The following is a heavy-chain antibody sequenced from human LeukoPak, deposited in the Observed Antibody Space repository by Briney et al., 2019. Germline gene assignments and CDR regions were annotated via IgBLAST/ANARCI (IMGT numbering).Heavy chain of an antibody. Sequence: GGSLRLSCAASGFTFSTYSMNWVRQAPGKGLEWVSYISSSSSTIYYADSVKGRFTISRDNAKNSLYLQMNSLRAEDTAVYYCARIGNPMVRGVIGYYMDVWGKGTTVTISS. V-gene: IGHV3-48*04. CDR2: ISSSSSTI. D-gene: IGHD3-10*01. CDR1: GFTFSTYS. CDR3: ARIGNPMVRGVIGYYMDV. J-gene: IGHJ6*03.